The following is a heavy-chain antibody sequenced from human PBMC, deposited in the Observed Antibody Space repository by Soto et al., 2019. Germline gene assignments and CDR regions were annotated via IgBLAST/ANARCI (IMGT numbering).Heavy chain of an antibody. J-gene: IGHJ6*02. CDR1: GFTFSTYA. D-gene: IGHD5-18*01. CDR3: AKDGGGYNYGYVMLDKYYYGMDV. CDR2: ISYDGANN. V-gene: IGHV3-30-3*01. Sequence: QVQLVESGGGVVQPGRSLRLSCAASGFTFSTYAIHWVRQAPGKGLEWVAVISYDGANNYYADSVRGRFTISRDNSKITLFLQMSSLRAEDTAVYYCAKDGGGYNYGYVMLDKYYYGMDVWGQGTPVTVSS.